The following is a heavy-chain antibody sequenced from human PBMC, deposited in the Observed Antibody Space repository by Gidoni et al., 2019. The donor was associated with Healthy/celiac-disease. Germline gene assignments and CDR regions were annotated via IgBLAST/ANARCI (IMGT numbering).Heavy chain of an antibody. Sequence: EMRLVESGGGLVQPGGPLRLSWAGSGFTFSSYWMTWVRKAPGKGLEWVANIKQDGSEKKYVDSVKGLFTISRDNAKNSLYLQMNSLRAEDTAVYYCARDPEFGVDAFDLWGQGTMVTVSS. CDR2: IKQDGSEK. V-gene: IGHV3-7*01. J-gene: IGHJ3*01. D-gene: IGHD3-16*01. CDR3: ARDPEFGVDAFDL. CDR1: GFTFSSYW.